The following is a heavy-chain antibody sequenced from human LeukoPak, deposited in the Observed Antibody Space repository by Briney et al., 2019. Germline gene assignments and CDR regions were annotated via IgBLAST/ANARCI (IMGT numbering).Heavy chain of an antibody. CDR2: INHSGGS. CDR3: ATSITIFGVVIIGYFDY. D-gene: IGHD3-3*01. Sequence: SSDTLSLTCAVYGGSFSGYYWTWIRQAPGKGLEWIGEINHSGGSGYNPSLKSRVTISVDTSKNQFSLKLSAVTAADTAVYYCATSITIFGVVIIGYFDYWGQGTLVTVSS. J-gene: IGHJ4*02. CDR1: GGSFSGYY. V-gene: IGHV4-34*01.